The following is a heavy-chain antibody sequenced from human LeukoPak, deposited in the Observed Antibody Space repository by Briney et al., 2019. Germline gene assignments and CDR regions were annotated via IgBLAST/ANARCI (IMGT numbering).Heavy chain of an antibody. CDR3: ARDIVVVPAAIHYYYGMDV. CDR1: GFTFSSYW. V-gene: IGHV3-7*03. D-gene: IGHD2-2*02. CDR2: IKQDGSEK. Sequence: GGSLRLSCAASGFTFSSYWMSWVRQAPGKGLEWVANIKQDGSEKYYVDSVKGRFTISRDNAKNSLYLQINSLKAEDTAVYYCARDIVVVPAAIHYYYGMDVWGQGTTVTVSS. J-gene: IGHJ6*02.